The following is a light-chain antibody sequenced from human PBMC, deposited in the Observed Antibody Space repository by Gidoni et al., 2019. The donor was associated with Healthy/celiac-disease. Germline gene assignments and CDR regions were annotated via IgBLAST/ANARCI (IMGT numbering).Light chain of an antibody. CDR1: QSDSSY. CDR2: DAS. CDR3: QQRSNWAT. V-gene: IGKV3-11*01. J-gene: IGKJ4*01. Sequence: IVLTQYPATLSLSPGERATLSCRASQSDSSYLAWYQQKPGQAPRLLIYDASNRATGIPARFSGSGSGTDFTLTISSLEPEDFAVYYCQQRSNWATFGGGTKVEIK.